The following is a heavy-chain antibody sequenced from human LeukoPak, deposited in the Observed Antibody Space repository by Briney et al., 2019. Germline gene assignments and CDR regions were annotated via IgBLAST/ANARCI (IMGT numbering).Heavy chain of an antibody. J-gene: IGHJ6*02. CDR3: ARAGSYDILTYYYYGMDV. CDR1: GYIFTDYY. D-gene: IGHD3-9*01. V-gene: IGHV1/OR15-1*04. Sequence: GASVKVSCKASGYIFTDYYMHWVRQAPGQELGWMGRINPNSGGTNYAQKLQGRVTMTTDTSTSTAYMELRSLRSDDTAVYYCARAGSYDILTYYYYGMDVWGQGTTVTVSS. CDR2: INPNSGGT.